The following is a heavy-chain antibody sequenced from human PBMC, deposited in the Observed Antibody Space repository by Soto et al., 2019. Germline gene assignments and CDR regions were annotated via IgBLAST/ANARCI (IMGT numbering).Heavy chain of an antibody. CDR1: GFSFSSFV. V-gene: IGHV3-23*01. CDR3: ARWSFLXX. J-gene: IGHJ4*02. Sequence: EVQLLESGGRLVQPGGSLRLSCATSGFSFSSFVMSWVRQAPGKGLEWVSSLSGSDGKTYYADSVKGRFSMSTDTSKSTLYLEMNXXXXXXXXXXYCARWSFLXXWGQXT. CDR2: LSGSDGKT. D-gene: IGHD1-26*01.